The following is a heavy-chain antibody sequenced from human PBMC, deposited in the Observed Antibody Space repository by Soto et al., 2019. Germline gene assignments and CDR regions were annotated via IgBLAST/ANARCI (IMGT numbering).Heavy chain of an antibody. J-gene: IGHJ4*02. D-gene: IGHD5-18*01. CDR2: IRSKPYGGTT. Sequence: GGSLRLSCTASGFTFGDYAMSWFRQAPGKGLEWVGFIRSKPYGGTTEYAASVKGRFTISRDDSKSIAYLQMNSLKTEDTAVYYCTPVDTVVAFDHWGQGTQVTVSS. CDR3: TPVDTVVAFDH. CDR1: GFTFGDYA. V-gene: IGHV3-49*03.